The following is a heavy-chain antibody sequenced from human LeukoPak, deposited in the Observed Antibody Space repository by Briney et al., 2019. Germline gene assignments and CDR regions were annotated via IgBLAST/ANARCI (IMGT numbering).Heavy chain of an antibody. CDR2: IYYSGST. D-gene: IGHD3-3*01. J-gene: IGHJ4*02. CDR3: AKSSRITIFGVVIDDY. CDR1: GGSISSYY. V-gene: IGHV4-59*01. Sequence: SETLSLTCTVSGGSISSYYWSWIRQPPGKGLEWIGYIYYSGSTNYNPSLKSRVTISVDTSKNQFSLKLSSVTAADTAVYYCAKSSRITIFGVVIDDYWGQGTLVTVSS.